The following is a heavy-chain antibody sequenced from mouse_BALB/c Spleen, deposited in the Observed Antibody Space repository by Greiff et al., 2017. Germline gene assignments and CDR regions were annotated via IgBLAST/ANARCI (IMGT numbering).Heavy chain of an antibody. V-gene: IGHV3-2*02. Sequence: EVKLVESGPGLVKPSQSLSLTCTVTGYSITSDYAWNWIRQFPGNKLEWMGYISYSGSTSYNPSLKSRISITRDTSKNQFFLQLNSVTTEDTATYYCARTYNGKPWFAYWGQGTLVTVSA. CDR1: GYSITSDYA. CDR2: ISYSGST. J-gene: IGHJ3*01. D-gene: IGHD2-10*01. CDR3: ARTYNGKPWFAY.